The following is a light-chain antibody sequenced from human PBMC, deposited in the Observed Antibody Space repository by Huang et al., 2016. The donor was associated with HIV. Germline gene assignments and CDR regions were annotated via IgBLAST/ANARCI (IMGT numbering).Light chain of an antibody. CDR3: QQYDNSPP. V-gene: IGKV1-5*03. J-gene: IGKJ1*01. CDR2: KAS. Sequence: DIQMTQSLSTLSASVGDRVTITCRASQSISSRLAWYQQQPGKSPKLLIYKASTLQGGVPARFSGSGSWTAFTLTISSLQPDDFAAYYCQQYDNSPPFGQGTQVEL. CDR1: QSISSR.